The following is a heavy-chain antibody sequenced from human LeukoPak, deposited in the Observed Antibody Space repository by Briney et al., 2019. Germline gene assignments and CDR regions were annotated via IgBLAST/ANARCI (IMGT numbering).Heavy chain of an antibody. V-gene: IGHV1-69*13. J-gene: IGHJ6*03. CDR3: ARGDYSNYEDYYYYYMDV. D-gene: IGHD4-11*01. CDR1: GDTFSSYA. Sequence: EASVRVSCKASGDTFSSYAICWVRQPPGQGLVWMGGIIPIFGTANYAQKFQGRVTITADESTSTAYMELSSLRSEDTAVYYCARGDYSNYEDYYYYYMDVWGKGTTVTVSS. CDR2: IIPIFGTA.